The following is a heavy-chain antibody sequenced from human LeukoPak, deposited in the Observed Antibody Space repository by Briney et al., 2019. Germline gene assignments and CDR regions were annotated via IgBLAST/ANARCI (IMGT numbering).Heavy chain of an antibody. CDR2: IIPMIGTA. J-gene: IGHJ4*02. Sequence: SVKVSCKASGGTFSTYGISWVRQAPGQGPEWMGGIIPMIGTAKYAQKFQGRVTITADASTSTAYMELSSLRSEDTAVYYCASPSGSSWYSKYYFVHWGLGTLVTVSS. CDR3: ASPSGSSWYSKYYFVH. CDR1: GGTFSTYG. V-gene: IGHV1-69*13. D-gene: IGHD6-13*01.